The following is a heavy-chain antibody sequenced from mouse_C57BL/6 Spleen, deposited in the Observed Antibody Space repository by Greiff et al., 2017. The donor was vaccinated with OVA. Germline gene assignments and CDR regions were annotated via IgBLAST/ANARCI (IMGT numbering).Heavy chain of an antibody. J-gene: IGHJ3*01. Sequence: QVQLQQPGAELVKPGASVKLSCKASGYTFTSYWMHWVKQRPGQGLEWIGMIHPNSGSTNYTEKFKSKATLTVDKSSSTAYMQLSSLTSEDSAVYDSARSGYYDYGPWFAYWGQGTLVTVSA. D-gene: IGHD2-4*01. V-gene: IGHV1-64*01. CDR2: IHPNSGST. CDR3: ARSGYYDYGPWFAY. CDR1: GYTFTSYW.